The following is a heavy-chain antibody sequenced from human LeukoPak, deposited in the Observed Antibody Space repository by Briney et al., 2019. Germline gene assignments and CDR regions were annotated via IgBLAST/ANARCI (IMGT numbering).Heavy chain of an antibody. D-gene: IGHD6-6*01. CDR3: ARDWQLADYYYMDV. CDR1: GGSIDSYY. Sequence: KPSETLSLTCTVSGGSIDSYYWSWIRQPPGKGQEWIGYIYYTGSTEYHPSLKSRVTISLDTSKNQFSLKLTSVTAADTAVYYCARDWQLADYYYMDVWGKGTTVTVSS. CDR2: IYYTGST. V-gene: IGHV4-59*01. J-gene: IGHJ6*03.